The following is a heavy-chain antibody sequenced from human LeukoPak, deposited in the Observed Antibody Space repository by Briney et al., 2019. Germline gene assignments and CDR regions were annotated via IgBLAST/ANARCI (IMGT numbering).Heavy chain of an antibody. CDR3: TTPNEGNWFDP. CDR2: IRDKGYGHAT. V-gene: IGHV3-73*01. CDR1: GFTFSDSA. Sequence: GGSLRLSCAASGFTFSDSAIHWVRQASGKGLEWVGRIRDKGYGHATAYAASVKGRFTLSRDDSKNTAYLQMNSLKTEGTALYYCTTPNEGNWFDPWGQGTLVTVSS. D-gene: IGHD2-8*01. J-gene: IGHJ5*02.